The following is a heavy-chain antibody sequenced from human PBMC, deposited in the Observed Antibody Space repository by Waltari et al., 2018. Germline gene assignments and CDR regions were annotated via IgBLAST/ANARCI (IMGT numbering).Heavy chain of an antibody. CDR2: ISYAGTT. CDR1: GGSIATPTHY. D-gene: IGHD5-12*01. V-gene: IGHV4-39*01. CDR3: ATYIGASVGTAAFDV. Sequence: QLQLQESGPGPVKPSETLSLTCSVPGGSIATPTHYWSWIPHPPGQGLDWIGTISYAGTTYTNPSLRSRLTMSRDTSKNQLSLTLGSTTAADTAVYYCATYIGASVGTAAFDVWGQGTMVTVSS. J-gene: IGHJ3*01.